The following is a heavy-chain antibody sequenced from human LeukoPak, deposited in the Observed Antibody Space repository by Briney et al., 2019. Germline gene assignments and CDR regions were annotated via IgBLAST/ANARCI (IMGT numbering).Heavy chain of an antibody. D-gene: IGHD6-13*01. J-gene: IGHJ4*02. CDR3: ARIAAAGPCDY. CDR1: GFTFDDYG. V-gene: IGHV3-20*04. CDR2: INWNGGST. Sequence: GGSLRLSCAASGFTFDDYGMSWVRQAPGKGLEWVSGINWNGGSTGYADSVRGRFTISRDNAKNSLYLRMNSLRAEDTALYYCARIAAAGPCDYWGQGTLVTVSS.